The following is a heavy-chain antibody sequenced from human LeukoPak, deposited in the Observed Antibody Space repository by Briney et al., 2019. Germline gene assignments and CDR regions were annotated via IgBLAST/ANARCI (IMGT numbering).Heavy chain of an antibody. CDR1: EYSFSTNW. CDR2: IYPGDSQS. J-gene: IGHJ4*02. V-gene: IGHV5-51*01. D-gene: IGHD1-26*01. Sequence: PGESLKISCKAYEYSFSTNWIGWVRQMPGKGLEWMGLIYPGDSQSKYSPSFQGHVTFSADTSRNTAYLQWSSLKASDTAMYYCARRDDSGSYHFDYWGQGTLVTVSS. CDR3: ARRDDSGSYHFDY.